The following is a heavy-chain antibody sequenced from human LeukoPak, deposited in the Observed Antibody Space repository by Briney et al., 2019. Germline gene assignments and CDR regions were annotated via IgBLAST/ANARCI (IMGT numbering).Heavy chain of an antibody. Sequence: GGSLRLSCAASGFTFSSYEMNWVRQAPGKGLEWVSYISSSGSTIYYADSVKGRFTIARDNAKNSLYLHMNSLRAEDTAVYYCARSSSWYLDAFDIWGQGTMVTVSS. D-gene: IGHD6-13*01. CDR1: GFTFSSYE. CDR3: ARSSSWYLDAFDI. J-gene: IGHJ3*02. CDR2: ISSSGSTI. V-gene: IGHV3-48*03.